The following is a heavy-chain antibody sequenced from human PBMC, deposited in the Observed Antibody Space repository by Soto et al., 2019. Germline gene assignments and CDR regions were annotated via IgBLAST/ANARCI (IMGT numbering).Heavy chain of an antibody. CDR3: ARVVVVVPAAPRGWFDP. J-gene: IGHJ5*02. V-gene: IGHV1-18*03. D-gene: IGHD2-2*01. CDR2: ISAYNGNT. Sequence: QVQLVQSGAEVKKPGASVKVSCKASGYTFTSYGISWVRQAPGQGLEWMGWISAYNGNTNYAQKLQGRVTMTTDTSTSTAYMELRSLRSDDMAVYYCARVVVVVPAAPRGWFDPWGQGTLVTVSS. CDR1: GYTFTSYG.